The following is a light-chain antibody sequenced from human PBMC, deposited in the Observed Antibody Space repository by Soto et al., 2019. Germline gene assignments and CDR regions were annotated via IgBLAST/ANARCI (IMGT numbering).Light chain of an antibody. Sequence: QLTQSPSSLSASIGDRVTITCRASQGIAGYLAWYQQQPGKARKLLIYTGYTLQSGVPSRFSGGGSGTDSTLIISSMQPADFATYYCQRLNRYPRTFGGGTKVENK. CDR2: TGY. CDR3: QRLNRYPRT. V-gene: IGKV1-9*01. J-gene: IGKJ4*01. CDR1: QGIAGY.